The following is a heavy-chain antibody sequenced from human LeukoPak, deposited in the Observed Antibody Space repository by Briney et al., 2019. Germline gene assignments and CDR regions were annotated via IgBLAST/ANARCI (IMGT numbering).Heavy chain of an antibody. D-gene: IGHD6-13*01. Sequence: PSETLSLTCTVSGGSISSSSYYWGWIRQPPGKGLEWIGSIYYSGSTYYNPSLKSRVTISVDTSKNQFSLKLSSVTAADTAVYYCARWYSSSWYPYYYYYMDVWGKGTTVTVSS. CDR3: ARWYSSSWYPYYYYYMDV. V-gene: IGHV4-39*07. CDR2: IYYSGST. J-gene: IGHJ6*03. CDR1: GGSISSSSYY.